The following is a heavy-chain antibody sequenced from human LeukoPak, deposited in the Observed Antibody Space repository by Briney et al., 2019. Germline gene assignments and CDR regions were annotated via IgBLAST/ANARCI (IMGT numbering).Heavy chain of an antibody. CDR3: ARLGPAAGTSFDY. J-gene: IGHJ4*02. Sequence: PSETLSLTCAVYGRSFSGYYWSWIRQPPGKGLEWIGEINHSGSTNYNPSLKSRVTISVDTSNNQFSLKLSSVTAADTAVYYCARLGPAAGTSFDYWGQGTLVTVSS. CDR1: GRSFSGYY. D-gene: IGHD6-13*01. V-gene: IGHV4-34*01. CDR2: INHSGST.